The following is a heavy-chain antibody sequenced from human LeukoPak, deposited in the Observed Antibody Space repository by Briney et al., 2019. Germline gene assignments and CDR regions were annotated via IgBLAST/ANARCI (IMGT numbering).Heavy chain of an antibody. D-gene: IGHD1/OR15-1a*01. Sequence: PSETLSLTCTVSGVSISRGSYYWGWIRQPPGKGLEWIGSTYYSGSTYYNPSLKSRVTISVDTSKNQFSLKVNSVTAAETAVYYCVRHLYLHEAGTTASPPGYWGQGTLVTVSS. CDR3: VRHLYLHEAGTTASPPGY. CDR2: TYYSGST. CDR1: GVSISRGSYY. J-gene: IGHJ4*02. V-gene: IGHV4-39*01.